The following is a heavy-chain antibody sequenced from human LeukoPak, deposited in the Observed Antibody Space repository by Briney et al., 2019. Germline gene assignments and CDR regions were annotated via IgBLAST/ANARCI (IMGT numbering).Heavy chain of an antibody. CDR1: GLTVSNNY. V-gene: IGHV3-21*01. Sequence: GGSPRLSCAASGLTVSNNYMSWVRQAPGKGLEWVSSISSSSSYIYYADSVKGRFTISRDNAKNSLYLQMNSLRAEDTAVYYCSETDYSSGWYSGWGQGTLVTVSS. J-gene: IGHJ4*02. CDR3: SETDYSSGWYSG. CDR2: ISSSSSYI. D-gene: IGHD6-19*01.